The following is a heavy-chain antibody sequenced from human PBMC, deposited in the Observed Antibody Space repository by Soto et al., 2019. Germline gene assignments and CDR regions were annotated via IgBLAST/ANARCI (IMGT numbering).Heavy chain of an antibody. D-gene: IGHD6-19*01. J-gene: IGHJ6*02. Sequence: PGGSLRLSCAASGFTFSSYGMHWVRQAPGKGLEWVAVISYDGSNKYYADSVKGRFTISRDNSKNTLYLQMNSLRAEDTAVYYCAKDLGAVVAGTGYYYYYYGMDVWSQGTTVTVSS. CDR1: GFTFSSYG. CDR2: ISYDGSNK. CDR3: AKDLGAVVAGTGYYYYYYGMDV. V-gene: IGHV3-30*18.